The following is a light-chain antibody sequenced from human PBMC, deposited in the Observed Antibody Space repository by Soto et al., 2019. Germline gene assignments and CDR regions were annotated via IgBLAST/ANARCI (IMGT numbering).Light chain of an antibody. Sequence: EIVLTQSPATLSLSPGERATLSCGASQSLSSRSLAWYQQKPGLAPRLLIYDASSRATGIQDRFTGSVSEKDVTLTIHGLEPEYSAVYYCQQYADSPTFGQGTKVEIK. V-gene: IGKV3D-20*01. CDR2: DAS. CDR1: QSLSSRS. J-gene: IGKJ1*01. CDR3: QQYADSPT.